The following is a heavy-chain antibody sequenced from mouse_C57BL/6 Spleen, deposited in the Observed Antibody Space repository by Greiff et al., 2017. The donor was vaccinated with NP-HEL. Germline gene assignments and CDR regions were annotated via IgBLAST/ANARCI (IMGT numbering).Heavy chain of an antibody. Sequence: QVQLQQSGAELARPGASVKMSCKASGYTFTSYTMHWVKQRPGQGLEWIGYINPSSGYTKYNQTFKDKATLTADKSSSKAYMQLSSLTSEDSAVYYCARISSYYGSSHGYFDVWGTGTTVTVSS. D-gene: IGHD1-1*01. CDR1: GYTFTSYT. CDR2: INPSSGYT. CDR3: ARISSYYGSSHGYFDV. V-gene: IGHV1-4*01. J-gene: IGHJ1*03.